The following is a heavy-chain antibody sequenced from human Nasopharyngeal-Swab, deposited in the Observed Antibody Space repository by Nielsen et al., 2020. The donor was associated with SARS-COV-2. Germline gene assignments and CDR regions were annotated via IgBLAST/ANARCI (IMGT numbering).Heavy chain of an antibody. D-gene: IGHD4-11*01. CDR2: IIPIFGTA. J-gene: IGHJ6*03. Sequence: SVKVSCKASGGTFSSYAISWVRQPPGQGLEWMGGIIPIFGTANYAQKFQGRVTITADESTSTAYMELSSLRSEDTAVYYCAIMTTVTSYLFYYYYYMDVWGKGTTVTVSS. CDR1: GGTFSSYA. V-gene: IGHV1-69*13. CDR3: AIMTTVTSYLFYYYYYMDV.